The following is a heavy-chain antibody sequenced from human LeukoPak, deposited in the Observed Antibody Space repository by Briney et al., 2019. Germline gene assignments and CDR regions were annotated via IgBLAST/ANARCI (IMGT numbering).Heavy chain of an antibody. D-gene: IGHD1-1*01. J-gene: IGHJ6*02. V-gene: IGHV3-74*01. Sequence: GVSLRLSCAASGFTFSSYAMSWVRQAPGKGLVWVSRNKGDGTSSSYADSVKGRFTISRDNAKNTIYLQLNSLRVDDTAVYYCMRDWRYYGMDVWGQGTTVTVSS. CDR3: MRDWRYYGMDV. CDR2: NKGDGTSS. CDR1: GFTFSSYA.